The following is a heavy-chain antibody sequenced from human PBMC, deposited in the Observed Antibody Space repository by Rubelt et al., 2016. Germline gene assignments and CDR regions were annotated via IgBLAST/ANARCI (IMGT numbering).Heavy chain of an antibody. CDR1: GGSISSGGYY. V-gene: IGHV4-31*03. J-gene: IGHJ4*02. D-gene: IGHD6-19*01. Sequence: QVQLQESGPGLVKPSQTLSLTCTVSGGSISSGGYYWSWIRQHPGKGLEWIGYIYYGGSTYYNPSLKSRVTISVDTAKNQFSLKLSSVTAADTAVYYCARERIAVAGIDYWGQGTLVTVSS. CDR2: IYYGGST. CDR3: ARERIAVAGIDY.